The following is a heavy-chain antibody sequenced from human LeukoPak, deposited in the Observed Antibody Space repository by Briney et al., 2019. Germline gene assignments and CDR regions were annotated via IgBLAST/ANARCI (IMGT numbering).Heavy chain of an antibody. D-gene: IGHD2-2*01. CDR2: INPNSGGT. Sequence: GASVKVSCKASGYTFTSYGISWVRQAPGQGLEWMGWINPNSGGTNYAQKFQGRVTMTRDTSISTAYMELSRLRSDDTAVYYCARGGYCSSTSCYLGYYYYGMDVWGQGTTVTVSS. CDR3: ARGGYCSSTSCYLGYYYYGMDV. J-gene: IGHJ6*02. V-gene: IGHV1-2*02. CDR1: GYTFTSYG.